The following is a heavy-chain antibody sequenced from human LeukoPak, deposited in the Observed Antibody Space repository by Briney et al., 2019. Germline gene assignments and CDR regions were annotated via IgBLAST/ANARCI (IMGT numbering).Heavy chain of an antibody. J-gene: IGHJ4*02. CDR1: GFTFSSYW. CDR2: INRDGSIT. Sequence: GGSLRLSCAASGFTFSSYWMHWVRQAPGKGLVWVSCINRDGSITRYADSVRGRFTISRDNAKSTLYLQINSLRPEDTAVYYCAMPGIAVAGTALDYWGQGTLVTVSS. D-gene: IGHD6-19*01. CDR3: AMPGIAVAGTALDY. V-gene: IGHV3-74*01.